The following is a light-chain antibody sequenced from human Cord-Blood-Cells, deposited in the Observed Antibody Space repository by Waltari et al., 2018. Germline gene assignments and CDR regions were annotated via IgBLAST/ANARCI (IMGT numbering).Light chain of an antibody. Sequence: IQMTQSPSSLSASVGDRVTITCQASQDIRNYLNWYQQKPGKAPKLLIYDASNLETGVPSSFSGSGSVTDFTFTISSLQPEDIATYYCQQYDNRPPRITFGQGTRLEIK. CDR2: DAS. CDR1: QDIRNY. V-gene: IGKV1-33*01. CDR3: QQYDNRPPRIT. J-gene: IGKJ5*01.